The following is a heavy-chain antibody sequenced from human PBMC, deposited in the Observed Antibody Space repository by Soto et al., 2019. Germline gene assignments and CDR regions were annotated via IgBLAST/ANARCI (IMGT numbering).Heavy chain of an antibody. CDR3: ARGGHYDILTGYYLTRYGMDV. V-gene: IGHV3-48*03. CDR1: GFTFSSYE. CDR2: ISSSGSTI. J-gene: IGHJ6*02. Sequence: GSLRLSCAASGFTFSSYEMNWVRQSPGKGLEWVSYISSSGSTIYYADSVKGRFTTSRDNAKNSLYLQMNSLRAEDTAVYYCARGGHYDILTGYYLTRYGMDVWGQGTTVTVSS. D-gene: IGHD3-9*01.